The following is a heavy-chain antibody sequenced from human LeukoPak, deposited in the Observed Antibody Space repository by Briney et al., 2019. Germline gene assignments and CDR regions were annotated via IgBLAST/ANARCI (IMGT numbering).Heavy chain of an antibody. CDR3: ARQLGSGWYSEYFQH. V-gene: IGHV4-34*01. CDR1: GGAFSGYY. Sequence: SETLSLTCAVHGGAFSGYYWTWIRQPPGKGLEWIGEINHSGSTYYNPSLKSRVTISVDTSKNQFSLKLSSVTAADTAVYYCARQLGSGWYSEYFQHWGQGTLVTVSS. D-gene: IGHD6-19*01. J-gene: IGHJ1*01. CDR2: INHSGST.